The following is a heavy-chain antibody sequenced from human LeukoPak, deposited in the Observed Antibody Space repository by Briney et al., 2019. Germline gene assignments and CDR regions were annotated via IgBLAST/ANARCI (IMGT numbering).Heavy chain of an antibody. CDR2: IKQDGSEK. CDR3: ARDVCSGGSCYSDAFDI. Sequence: GGSLRLSCAASGFTFSSYWMSWVRQAPGKGLEWVANIKQDGSEKYYVDSVKGRFTISRDNAKNSLYLQMNSLRAEDTAVYYCARDVCSGGSCYSDAFDIWGQGTMVTVSS. J-gene: IGHJ3*02. V-gene: IGHV3-7*01. D-gene: IGHD2-15*01. CDR1: GFTFSSYW.